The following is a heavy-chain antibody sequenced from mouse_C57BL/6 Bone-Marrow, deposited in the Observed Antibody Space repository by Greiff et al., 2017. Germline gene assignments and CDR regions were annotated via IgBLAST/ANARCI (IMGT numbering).Heavy chain of an antibody. Sequence: VQLKESGAELVRPGASVKLSCTASGFTINDAYMPWVKQRPEQGLEWIGWIDPENGDTEYASKFQGKATITAATSSNTAYLQLSSLTSEDTAVYYCTTSRWGGDWGQGTLVTVSS. CDR3: TTSRWGGD. V-gene: IGHV14-4*01. CDR1: GFTINDAY. J-gene: IGHJ3*01. D-gene: IGHD4-1*01. CDR2: IDPENGDT.